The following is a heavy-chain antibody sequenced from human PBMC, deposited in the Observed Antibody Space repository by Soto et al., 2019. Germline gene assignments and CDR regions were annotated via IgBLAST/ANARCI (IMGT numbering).Heavy chain of an antibody. D-gene: IGHD6-13*01. CDR1: GGTFSSYA. CDR3: ARTIAAATNYYYYGMDV. Sequence: ASVKVSCKASGGTFSSYAISWARQAPGQELEWMGGIIPIFGTANYAQKFQGRVTITADESTSTAYMELSSLRSEDAAVYYCARTIAAATNYYYYGMDVWGQGTTVTVSS. CDR2: IIPIFGTA. J-gene: IGHJ6*02. V-gene: IGHV1-69*13.